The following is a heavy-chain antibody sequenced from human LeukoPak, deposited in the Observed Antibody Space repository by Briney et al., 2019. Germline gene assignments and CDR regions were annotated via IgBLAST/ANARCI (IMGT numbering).Heavy chain of an antibody. J-gene: IGHJ3*02. V-gene: IGHV4-39*01. CDR3: ARHADTAASGPPTAFDI. CDR2: VHCSGST. CDR1: GGSISSCGYY. D-gene: IGHD6-13*01. Sequence: PSETLSLTCTVSGGSISSCGYYWGWIRQPPGRGLEWIGSVHCSGSTYYSPSLKSRVTISVDTSKKQIYMKLGSVTAADTAVYYCARHADTAASGPPTAFDIWGQGTMVTVSS.